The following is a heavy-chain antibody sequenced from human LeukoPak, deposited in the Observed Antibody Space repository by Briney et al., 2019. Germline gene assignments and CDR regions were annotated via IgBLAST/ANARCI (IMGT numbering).Heavy chain of an antibody. CDR1: GYSFTNYW. Sequence: GESLKISCKGSGYSFTNYWIAWVRQMPGKGLEWMGMIYPGDFDTRYGLSFQGQVTISADKSISTAYLQWSSLKASDTAMYYCARQYGPGSSGDYWGQGTLVTVSS. J-gene: IGHJ4*02. D-gene: IGHD3-10*01. CDR2: IYPGDFDT. V-gene: IGHV5-51*01. CDR3: ARQYGPGSSGDY.